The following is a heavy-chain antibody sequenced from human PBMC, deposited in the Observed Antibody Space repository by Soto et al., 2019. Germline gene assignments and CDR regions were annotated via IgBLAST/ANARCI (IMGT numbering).Heavy chain of an antibody. Sequence: QVQLQESGPGLVKPSETVSLICTVSGDSISGYYWSWIRQPAGKGLEWIGRIYSSGNANYNPSLKSRVSMSVDMSKNQFSLKVTSVTAADTAMYHCARGDVSDLWGQGTKVTVSS. CDR1: GDSISGYY. CDR3: ARGDVSDL. V-gene: IGHV4-4*07. CDR2: IYSSGNA. J-gene: IGHJ3*01.